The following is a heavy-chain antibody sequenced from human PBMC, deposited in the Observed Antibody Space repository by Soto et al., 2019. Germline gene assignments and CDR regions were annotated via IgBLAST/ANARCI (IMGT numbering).Heavy chain of an antibody. CDR1: GYTFSDYQ. Sequence: QVQLVQSGAEVKKPGASVKVSCKASGYTFSDYQIHWVRQAPGQGLEWMGWINPNSGGTNYAQKFQGWVPMPRDTSIRKAYMDLRRLRSGDRAVFSWARGGGRQQLAFDYWGQGTLVTVSS. D-gene: IGHD6-13*01. CDR3: ARGGGRQQLAFDY. J-gene: IGHJ4*02. CDR2: INPNSGGT. V-gene: IGHV1-2*04.